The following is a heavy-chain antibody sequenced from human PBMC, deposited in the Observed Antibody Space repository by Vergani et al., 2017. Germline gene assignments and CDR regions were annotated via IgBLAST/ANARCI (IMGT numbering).Heavy chain of an antibody. D-gene: IGHD1-26*01. CDR2: INHSGTI. CDR3: ARRXERWETLLRDDFDV. CDR1: GGSLSGYY. Sequence: QVQLQQLGPGLLKPSETLALTCAVYGGSLSGYYWSWIRLAPGQRLEWIGEINHSGTINYNPTLKSPFNVSIDTSRDHFSLKLGSVSAADTAVYFCARRXERWETLLRDDFDVWGQGTFVTVSP. J-gene: IGHJ3*01. V-gene: IGHV4-34*01.